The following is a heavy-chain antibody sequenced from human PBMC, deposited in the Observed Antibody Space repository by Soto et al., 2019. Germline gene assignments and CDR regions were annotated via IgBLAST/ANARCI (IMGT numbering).Heavy chain of an antibody. Sequence: PSETLSLTWTVSGGSISSYYWSWIRQPPGKGLEWIGYIYYSGSTNYNPSLKSRVTISVDTSKNQFSLKLSSVTAADTAVYYCARHGRFLEWSRYYYMDVWGKGTTVTVSS. V-gene: IGHV4-59*08. CDR2: IYYSGST. D-gene: IGHD3-3*01. CDR3: ARHGRFLEWSRYYYMDV. J-gene: IGHJ6*03. CDR1: GGSISSYY.